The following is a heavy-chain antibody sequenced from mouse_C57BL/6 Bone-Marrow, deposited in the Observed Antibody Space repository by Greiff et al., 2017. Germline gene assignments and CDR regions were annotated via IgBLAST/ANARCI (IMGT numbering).Heavy chain of an antibody. CDR2: IWRGGST. CDR3: AKNNGYGNYVNYFDY. D-gene: IGHD2-1*01. V-gene: IGHV2-5*01. CDR1: GFSLTSYG. J-gene: IGHJ2*01. Sequence: VQLQQSGPGLVQPSQSLSITCTVSGFSLTSYGVHWVRQSPGKGLEWLGVIWRGGSTDYNAAFMSRLSITKDNSKSQVFFKMNSLQADDTAIYYCAKNNGYGNYVNYFDYWGQGTTLTVSS.